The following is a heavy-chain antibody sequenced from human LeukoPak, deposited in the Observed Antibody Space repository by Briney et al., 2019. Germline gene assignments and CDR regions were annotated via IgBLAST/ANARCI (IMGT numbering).Heavy chain of an antibody. D-gene: IGHD6-19*01. CDR1: GFTFSSYS. CDR3: ARAGQWLLNDAFDI. V-gene: IGHV3-21*01. J-gene: IGHJ3*02. Sequence: GRSLRLSRAASGFTFSSYSMNWVRQAPGKGLEWVSSISSSSSYIYYADSVKGRFTISRDNAKNSLYLQMNSLRAEDTAVYYCARAGQWLLNDAFDIWGQGTMVTVSS. CDR2: ISSSSSYI.